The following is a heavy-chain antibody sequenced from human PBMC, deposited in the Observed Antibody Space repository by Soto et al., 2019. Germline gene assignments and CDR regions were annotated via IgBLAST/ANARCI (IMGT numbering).Heavy chain of an antibody. J-gene: IGHJ6*02. Sequence: PGGSLRLSCAASGFTFSSYAMSWVRQAPGKGLEWVSAISGSGGSTYYADSVEGRFTISRDNSKNTLYLQMNSLRAEDTAVYYCAKWGYDSSGYFPYSYGMDVWGQGTTVTVS. CDR2: ISGSGGST. D-gene: IGHD3-22*01. V-gene: IGHV3-23*01. CDR1: GFTFSSYA. CDR3: AKWGYDSSGYFPYSYGMDV.